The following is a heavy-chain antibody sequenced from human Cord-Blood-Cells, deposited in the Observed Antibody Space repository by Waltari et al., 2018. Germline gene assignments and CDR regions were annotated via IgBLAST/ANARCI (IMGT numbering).Heavy chain of an antibody. D-gene: IGHD3-10*01. J-gene: IGHJ4*02. CDR3: ARDFGGSGSYYFDY. V-gene: IGHV1-69*01. CDR1: GGTFSSYA. Sequence: QVQLVQSGAEVKKPGSSVKVSCKASGGTFSSYAISWVRQAPGQGLEWMEGIIPILGTANYAQKFQGRVTITADESTSTAYMELSSLRSEDTAVYYCARDFGGSGSYYFDYWGQGTLVTVSS. CDR2: IIPILGTA.